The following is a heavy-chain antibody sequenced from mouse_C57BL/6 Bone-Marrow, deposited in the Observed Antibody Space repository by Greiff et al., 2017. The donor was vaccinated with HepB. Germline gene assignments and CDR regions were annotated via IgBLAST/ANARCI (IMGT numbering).Heavy chain of an antibody. CDR3: ARDHSPLAMYY. CDR2: ISDGGSYT. J-gene: IGHJ4*01. CDR1: GFTFSSYA. Sequence: DVKLVESGGGLVKPGGSLKLSCAASGFTFSSYAMSWVRQTPEKRLEWVATISDGGSYTYYPDNVKGGFTISRDNAKNNLYLQISHLKSEDTAMYYCARDHSPLAMYYWGQGTSGTVSS. V-gene: IGHV5-4*01.